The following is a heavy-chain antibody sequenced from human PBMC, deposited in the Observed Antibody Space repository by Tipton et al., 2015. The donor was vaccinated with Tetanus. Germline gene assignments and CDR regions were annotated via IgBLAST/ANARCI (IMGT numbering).Heavy chain of an antibody. J-gene: IGHJ4*02. CDR3: ARVIYDILTGYHIDY. Sequence: TLSLTCTVSGGSIGGGGNYWGWVRPHPGEGLGGVGNIYYSGSTNYNPPLKSRVTISVETSKNQFSLKLSSVTAADTAVYYCARVIYDILTGYHIDYWGQGTLVTVSS. V-gene: IGHV4-61*08. D-gene: IGHD3-9*01. CDR1: GGSIGGGGNY. CDR2: IYYSGST.